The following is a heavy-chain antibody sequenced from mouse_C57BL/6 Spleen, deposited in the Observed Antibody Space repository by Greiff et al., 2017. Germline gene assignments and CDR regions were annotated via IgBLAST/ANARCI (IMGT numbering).Heavy chain of an antibody. Sequence: DVMLVESGGGLVKPGGSLKLSCAASGFTFSDYGMHWVRQAPEKGLEWVAYISSGSSTIYYADTVKGRFTISRDNAKNTLFLQLTSLRTEDTAMYYCERLYYEYDGPYAMDYWGKGTSVTVAS. V-gene: IGHV5-17*01. CDR1: GFTFSDYG. CDR2: ISSGSSTI. CDR3: ERLYYEYDGPYAMDY. J-gene: IGHJ4*01. D-gene: IGHD2-4*01.